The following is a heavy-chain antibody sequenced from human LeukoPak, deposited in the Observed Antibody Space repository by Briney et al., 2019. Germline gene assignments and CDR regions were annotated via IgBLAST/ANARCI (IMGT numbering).Heavy chain of an antibody. J-gene: IGHJ4*02. CDR1: GYGLTGYY. D-gene: IGHD2-2*01. CDR2: INPNSGGI. CDR3: ASEGCSGTSCFAH. Sequence: ASVKVSCKTSGYGLTGYYVHWVRQVPGQGLEWMGRINPNSGGIDYAQKFQGRVAMTRDTSISTAYMELSRVISDDTAVYYCASEGCSGTSCFAHWGQGTLVTVSS. V-gene: IGHV1-2*06.